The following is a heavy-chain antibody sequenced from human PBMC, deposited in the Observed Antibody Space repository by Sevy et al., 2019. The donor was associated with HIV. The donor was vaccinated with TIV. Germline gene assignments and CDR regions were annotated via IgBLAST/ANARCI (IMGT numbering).Heavy chain of an antibody. D-gene: IGHD1-1*01. J-gene: IGHJ5*02. CDR3: ARDLKNGWFDP. CDR1: GFSFNTYT. Sequence: GGSLRLSCAASGFSFNTYTMDWVRQAPGKGLEWVSSISSGSTYIFYADSVKGRFTISRDNAKNSLFLQMSGLRVEDTAVYYCARDLKNGWFDPWGQGTLVTVSS. V-gene: IGHV3-21*01. CDR2: ISSGSTYI.